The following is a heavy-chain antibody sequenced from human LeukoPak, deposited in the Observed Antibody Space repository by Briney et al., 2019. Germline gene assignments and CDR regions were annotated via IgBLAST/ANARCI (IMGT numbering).Heavy chain of an antibody. J-gene: IGHJ4*02. CDR2: INPNSGGT. V-gene: IGHV1-2*02. CDR3: ARGGVGIVATILYYFDY. Sequence: VASVKVSCKASGYTFTGYYMHWVRQAPGQGLEWMGWINPNSGGTNYAQKFQGRVTMTRDTSISTAYMELSRLRSDDTAVYYCARGGVGIVATILYYFDYWGQGTLVTVSS. D-gene: IGHD5-12*01. CDR1: GYTFTGYY.